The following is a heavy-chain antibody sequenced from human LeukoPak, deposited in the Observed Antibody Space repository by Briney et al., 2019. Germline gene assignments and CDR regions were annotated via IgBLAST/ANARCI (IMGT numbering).Heavy chain of an antibody. D-gene: IGHD6-19*01. CDR1: GGSLSGYY. J-gene: IGHJ4*02. V-gene: IGHV4-4*07. Sequence: PSETLSLTCTVSGGSLSGYYWNWVRQPAGKGLEWIGRVYTTGSTNYNPSLKSRVTMSVDTSKNQFSLKLMSVNAADTAVYYCARGAVALYYFACWGQGTLVTVSS. CDR3: ARGAVALYYFAC. CDR2: VYTTGST.